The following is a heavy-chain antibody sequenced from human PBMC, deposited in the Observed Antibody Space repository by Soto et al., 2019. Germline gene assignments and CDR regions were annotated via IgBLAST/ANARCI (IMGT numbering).Heavy chain of an antibody. CDR3: AKGDYGAAFDI. CDR1: GFTFSSYA. V-gene: IGHV3-23*01. Sequence: VGSLILSCAASGFTFSSYAMSWVRQAPGKGLEWVSAISCSGGSTYYADSVKGRFTISRDNSKNTLYLQMNSLRAEDTAVYYCAKGDYGAAFDIWGQGTMVTVSS. CDR2: ISCSGGST. J-gene: IGHJ3*02. D-gene: IGHD4-17*01.